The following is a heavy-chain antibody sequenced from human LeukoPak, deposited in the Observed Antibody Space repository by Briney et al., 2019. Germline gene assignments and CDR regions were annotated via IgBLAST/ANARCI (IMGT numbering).Heavy chain of an antibody. CDR2: ISYDGSDK. D-gene: IGHD5-12*01. J-gene: IGHJ4*02. CDR3: ARDIRAVATILLDY. Sequence: GRSLGLSGAASGCALISTARDWVRQTSGKGLGWVAVISYDGSDKYYVDSVTRLFTLYGDNSKNTVYLQVNNLRADDTAIYYCARDIRAVATILLDYWGQGTLVTVSS. CDR1: GCALISTA. V-gene: IGHV3-30*04.